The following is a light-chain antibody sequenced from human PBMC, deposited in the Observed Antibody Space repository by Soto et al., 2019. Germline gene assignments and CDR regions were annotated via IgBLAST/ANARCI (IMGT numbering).Light chain of an antibody. CDR2: AAS. CDR1: QSISSY. J-gene: IGKJ2*01. V-gene: IGKV1-39*01. CDR3: HQSYSTPRVT. Sequence: DIQMTQSPSSLSASVGDRVTITCRASQSISSYLNWYQQKPGKAPKLLIYAASSLQSGVPSRFSGSGSGTDFTLTISSLQPEDFATYYCHQSYSTPRVTLGQGTKLEIK.